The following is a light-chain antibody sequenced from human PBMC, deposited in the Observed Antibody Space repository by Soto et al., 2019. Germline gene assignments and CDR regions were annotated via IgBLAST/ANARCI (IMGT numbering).Light chain of an antibody. CDR2: GAS. Sequence: IVMKQPPATLSVTQGERATLSCRASQTIDNKLAWYQQRPGQAPRLLIYGASIRATGIPARFSGSGSGTEITLTISGLQSDDFGVYYCQQYKDWRPFGQGTKADIK. V-gene: IGKV3-15*01. CDR3: QQYKDWRP. J-gene: IGKJ1*01. CDR1: QTIDNK.